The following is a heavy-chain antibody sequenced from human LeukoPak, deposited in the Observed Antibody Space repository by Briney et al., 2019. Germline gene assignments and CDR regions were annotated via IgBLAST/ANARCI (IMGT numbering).Heavy chain of an antibody. V-gene: IGHV4-59*01. Sequence: PSETLSLTCTVSGGSISSYYWSWIRQPPGKGLEWIGRIYYSGSTNYNPSLKSRITISVDTSKNQFSLKLSSVTAADTAVYYCASLHDSSSYYYLWGQGTLVTVSS. CDR3: ASLHDSSSYYYL. J-gene: IGHJ5*02. CDR2: IYYSGST. D-gene: IGHD3-22*01. CDR1: GGSISSYY.